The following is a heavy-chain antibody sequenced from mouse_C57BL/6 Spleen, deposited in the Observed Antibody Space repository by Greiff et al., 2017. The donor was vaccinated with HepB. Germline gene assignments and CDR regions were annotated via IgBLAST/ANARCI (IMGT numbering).Heavy chain of an antibody. J-gene: IGHJ3*01. D-gene: IGHD2-5*01. CDR1: GYAFSSSW. V-gene: IGHV1-82*01. CDR3: ARHYSNYVLAWFAY. Sequence: VQLQQSGPELVKPGASVKISCKASGYAFSSSWMNWVKQRPGKGLEWIGRIYPGDGDTNYNGKFQGKATLTADKSSSTSYMQLSSLTSEDSAVYFCARHYSNYVLAWFAYWGQGTLVTVSA. CDR2: IYPGDGDT.